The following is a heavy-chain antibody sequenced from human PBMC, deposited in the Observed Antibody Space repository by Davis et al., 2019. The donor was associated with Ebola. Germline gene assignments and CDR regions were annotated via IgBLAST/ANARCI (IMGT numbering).Heavy chain of an antibody. CDR3: AKKHTNYFGIDV. CDR1: GFIFSSNG. CDR2: ISYDGSYK. V-gene: IGHV3-30*18. Sequence: GESLKISCTASGFIFSSNGMHWVRQAPGKGLEWVALISYDGSYKFYADSVKGRFTISRDNSKNTLSLQMNSLRAEDTAMYYCAKKHTNYFGIDVWGKGTTVTVS. D-gene: IGHD5/OR15-5a*01. J-gene: IGHJ6*04.